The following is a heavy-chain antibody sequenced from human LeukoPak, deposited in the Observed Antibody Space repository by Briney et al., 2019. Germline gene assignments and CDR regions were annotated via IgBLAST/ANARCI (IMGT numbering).Heavy chain of an antibody. CDR1: GFTVSSDC. V-gene: IGHV3-30*02. CDR3: ARDIVEPPGSGRYFDN. CDR2: IRYDGSDK. D-gene: IGHD1-14*01. Sequence: GGSLRLSCVASGFTVSSDCITWVRQAPGKGLEWVTFIRYDGSDKFYADSVKGRFTTSRDNSRSTLYLQMNSLRPEDTAVYYCARDIVEPPGSGRYFDNWGQGTLITVSS. J-gene: IGHJ4*02.